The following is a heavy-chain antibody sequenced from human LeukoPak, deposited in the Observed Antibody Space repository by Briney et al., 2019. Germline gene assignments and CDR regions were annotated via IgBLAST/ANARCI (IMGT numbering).Heavy chain of an antibody. Sequence: GGSLRLSCIGCGLTINQHAMSWVGQAPVKGLEWVASIRPDGSAVFYVDSVKGRFTFSRDNAKNSLDLQMNSLRAEDTAVYYCARFGLPYSIDLWGQGTMATVSS. J-gene: IGHJ6*02. CDR3: ARFGLPYSIDL. CDR1: GLTINQHA. CDR2: IRPDGSAV. D-gene: IGHD3/OR15-3a*01. V-gene: IGHV3-7*01.